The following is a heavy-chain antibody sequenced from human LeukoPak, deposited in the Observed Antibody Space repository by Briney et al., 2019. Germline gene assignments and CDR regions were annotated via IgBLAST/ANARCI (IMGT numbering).Heavy chain of an antibody. Sequence: GGSLRLSCAASGFTFSTYWMHWVRQAPGKGLVWVSRINIDGSSTYYADSVKGRFTISRGNAKNTLSLQMNSLRAEDTAVYYCGRAKNSWSDSVPDYWGQGTLVTVSS. CDR3: GRAKNSWSDSVPDY. CDR1: GFTFSTYW. J-gene: IGHJ4*02. CDR2: INIDGSST. D-gene: IGHD3-22*01. V-gene: IGHV3-74*01.